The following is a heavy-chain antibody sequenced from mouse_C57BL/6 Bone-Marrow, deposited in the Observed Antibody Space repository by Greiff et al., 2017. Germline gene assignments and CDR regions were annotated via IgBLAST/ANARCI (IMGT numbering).Heavy chain of an antibody. Sequence: EVKLVESGGGLVKPGGSLKLSCAASGFTFSSYAMSWVRQTPEKRLEWVATISDGGSYTYYPDNVKGRFTISRDNAKNNLYLQMSHLQSEDTAMYYCARYPPGAMDYWGQGTSVTVSS. CDR2: ISDGGSYT. CDR3: ARYPPGAMDY. J-gene: IGHJ4*01. CDR1: GFTFSSYA. V-gene: IGHV5-4*03.